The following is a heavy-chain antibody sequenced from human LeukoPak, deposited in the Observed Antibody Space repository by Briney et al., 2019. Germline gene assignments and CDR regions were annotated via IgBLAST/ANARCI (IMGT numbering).Heavy chain of an antibody. V-gene: IGHV1-46*01. Sequence: ASVKVSCKASGYTFTSYYMHWVRQAPGQGLEWMGIINPSGGSTSYAQKFQGRVTMTRDTSTSTVYMELSSLRSEDTAVYYCAGDGWELHPHSYYYYGMDVWGQGTTVTVSS. J-gene: IGHJ6*02. CDR1: GYTFTSYY. D-gene: IGHD1-26*01. CDR3: AGDGWELHPHSYYYYGMDV. CDR2: INPSGGST.